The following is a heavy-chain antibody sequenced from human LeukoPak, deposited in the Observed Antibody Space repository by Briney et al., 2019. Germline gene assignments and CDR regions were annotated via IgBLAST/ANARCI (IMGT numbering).Heavy chain of an antibody. CDR3: ARDLREAAAAIDY. D-gene: IGHD6-13*01. V-gene: IGHV3-74*01. CDR1: GFTLSNYW. Sequence: GGSLRLSCAASGFTLSNYWMHWVRQAPGKGLVWVSRINSDGRSTNYADSVKGRFTISRDNAKNTLYLQMNSLRAEDTAVYYCARDLREAAAAIDYWGQGTLVTVSS. CDR2: INSDGRST. J-gene: IGHJ4*02.